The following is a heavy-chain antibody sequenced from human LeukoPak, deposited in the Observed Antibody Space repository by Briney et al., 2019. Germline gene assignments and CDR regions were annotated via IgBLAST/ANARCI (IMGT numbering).Heavy chain of an antibody. V-gene: IGHV4-59*01. Sequence: SETLSLTCTVASDSISTYYWSWIRQPPGKGLEWIGYIHNSGSTSYNPSLKSRLAMSLDTSKNQFSLNLNSVTAADTAVYYCARGIRGAADYWGQGTLVTVSS. CDR2: IHNSGST. CDR1: SDSISTYY. CDR3: ARGIRGAADY. J-gene: IGHJ4*02. D-gene: IGHD3-16*01.